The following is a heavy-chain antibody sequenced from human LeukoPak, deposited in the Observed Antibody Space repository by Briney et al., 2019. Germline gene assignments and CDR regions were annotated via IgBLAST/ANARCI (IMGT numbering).Heavy chain of an antibody. CDR3: ARDFASGWNFDY. CDR2: INPNSGGT. D-gene: IGHD6-19*01. Sequence: GASVKVSCKASGYTFTGYYMHWVRQAPGQGLEWMGWINPNSGGTNYAQKFQGWVTMTRDTFISTAYLELNRLTSNDTAAYYCARDFASGWNFDYWGQGTLVTVSS. V-gene: IGHV1-2*04. CDR1: GYTFTGYY. J-gene: IGHJ4*02.